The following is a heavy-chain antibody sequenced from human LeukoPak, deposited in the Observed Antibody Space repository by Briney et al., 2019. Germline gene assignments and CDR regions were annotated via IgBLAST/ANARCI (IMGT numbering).Heavy chain of an antibody. J-gene: IGHJ4*02. V-gene: IGHV4-39*01. D-gene: IGHD5-18*01. CDR1: GGSISSSSYY. CDR2: IYYSGST. Sequence: SETLSLTCTVSGGSISSSSYYWGWIGQPQGKGLEWIGSIYYSGSTYYNPSLKSRVTISVDTSKNQFSLKLSSVTAADTAVYYCAGEKRGYSYGYFDYWGQGTLVTVSS. CDR3: AGEKRGYSYGYFDY.